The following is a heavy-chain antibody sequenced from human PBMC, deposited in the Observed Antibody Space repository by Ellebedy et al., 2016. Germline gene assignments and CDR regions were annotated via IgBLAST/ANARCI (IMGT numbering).Heavy chain of an antibody. CDR1: GYSFTSYW. CDR3: ARQPQEGGGTLFDI. V-gene: IGHV5-51*01. Sequence: ASVKVSCKGSGYSFTSYWIGWVRQMPGKGLEWTGIIYPGDSDTRYSPSFQGQVTISADKSISTAYLQWSSLKASDTAMYYCARQPQEGGGTLFDIWGQGTMVTVSS. CDR2: IYPGDSDT. D-gene: IGHD3-16*01. J-gene: IGHJ3*02.